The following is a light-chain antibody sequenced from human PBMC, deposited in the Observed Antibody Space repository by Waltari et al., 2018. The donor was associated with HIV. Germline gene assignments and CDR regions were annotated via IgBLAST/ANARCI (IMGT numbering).Light chain of an antibody. CDR3: AVWGDSLNGPV. CDR1: SSNSGSNT. J-gene: IGLJ2*01. V-gene: IGLV1-44*01. CDR2: SNN. Sequence: QSVLTQPPSASGTPGQRVTIPCSGSSSNSGSNTVNWYQQRPGTAPNLLIYSNNQRPSGVPDRFSGSKSGTSASLAISGLQSEDEADYYCAVWGDSLNGPVFGGGTKLTVL.